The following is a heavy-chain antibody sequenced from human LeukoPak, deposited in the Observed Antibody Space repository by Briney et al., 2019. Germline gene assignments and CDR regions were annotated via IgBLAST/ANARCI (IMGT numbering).Heavy chain of an antibody. J-gene: IGHJ4*02. CDR1: GSTFSSYS. V-gene: IGHV3-21*01. D-gene: IGHD3-3*01. Sequence: GGSLRLSCAASGSTFSSYSMNWVRQAPGKGLEWVSSISSSSSYIYYADSVKGRFTISRDNAKNSLYLQMNSLRAEDTAVYYCARSLGPPYYDQWGQGTLVTVSS. CDR3: ARSLGPPYYDQ. CDR2: ISSSSSYI.